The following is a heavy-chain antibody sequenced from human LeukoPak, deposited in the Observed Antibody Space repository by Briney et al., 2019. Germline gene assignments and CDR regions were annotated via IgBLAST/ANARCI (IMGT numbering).Heavy chain of an antibody. D-gene: IGHD2-15*01. CDR3: ARGEGYCSGGSCYPYYYYGMDV. CDR1: GDSVSSNSAA. V-gene: IGHV6-1*01. Sequence: SQTLSLTCAISGDSVSSNSAAWNWIRQSPSRGLEWLGRTYYRSKWYNDYAVSVKSRITINPDTSKNQFSLQLNSVTPEDTAVYYCARGEGYCSGGSCYPYYYYGMDVWGQGTTVTVSS. J-gene: IGHJ6*02. CDR2: TYYRSKWYN.